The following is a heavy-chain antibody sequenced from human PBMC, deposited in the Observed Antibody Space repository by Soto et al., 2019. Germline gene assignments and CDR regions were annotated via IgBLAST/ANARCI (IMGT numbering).Heavy chain of an antibody. V-gene: IGHV4-31*03. Sequence: QVQLQESGPGLVKPSQTLFLTCTVSGGSISSGGYYWSWIRQHPGKGLEWIGYIYYSGSTYYNPSLKSRVTISGDTSKNQFSLKLSSVTAADTAVYYCARVALWFGATHPRPRFDYWGQGTLVTVSS. CDR3: ARVALWFGATHPRPRFDY. D-gene: IGHD3-10*01. J-gene: IGHJ4*02. CDR2: IYYSGST. CDR1: GGSISSGGYY.